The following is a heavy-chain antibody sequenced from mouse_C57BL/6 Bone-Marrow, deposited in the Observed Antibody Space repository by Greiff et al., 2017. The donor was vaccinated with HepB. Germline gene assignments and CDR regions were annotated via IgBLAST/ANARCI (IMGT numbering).Heavy chain of an antibody. CDR2: IDPSDSYT. Sequence: VQLQQPGAELVMPGASVKLSCKASGYTFTSYWMHWVKQRPGQGLEWIGEIDPSDSYTNYNQKFKGKSTSTVDKSSSTAYMQLSSLTSEDSAVYYCAREFPYYYGSSYDYAMDYWGQGTSVTVSS. D-gene: IGHD1-1*01. V-gene: IGHV1-69*01. CDR1: GYTFTSYW. CDR3: AREFPYYYGSSYDYAMDY. J-gene: IGHJ4*01.